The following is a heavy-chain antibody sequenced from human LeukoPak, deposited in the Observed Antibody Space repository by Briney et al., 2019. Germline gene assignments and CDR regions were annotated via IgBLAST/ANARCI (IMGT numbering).Heavy chain of an antibody. D-gene: IGHD3-16*01. V-gene: IGHV4-59*01. CDR1: GGSISSYY. J-gene: IGHJ3*02. CDR3: ARDGARAAFDI. CDR2: IYYSRST. Sequence: SETLSLTCTVSGGSISSYYWSWIRQPPGKGLEWIGYIYYSRSTNYNPSLKSRVTISVDTSKNQFSLKLSSVTAADTAVYYCARDGARAAFDIWGQGTMVTVSS.